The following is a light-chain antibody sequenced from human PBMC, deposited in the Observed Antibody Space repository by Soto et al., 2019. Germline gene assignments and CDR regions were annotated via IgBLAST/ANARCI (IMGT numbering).Light chain of an antibody. CDR1: QTVRNW. J-gene: IGKJ2*01. Sequence: DIQMTQSPTTLSASVGDRAIITCRASQTVRNWLAWFQQKPGEAPKLLIYKASRLESGVSSRFSGSGYGADFTLTITNLVPGDSATYFCQQYDASPLTFGQGTKVDIK. V-gene: IGKV1-5*03. CDR2: KAS. CDR3: QQYDASPLT.